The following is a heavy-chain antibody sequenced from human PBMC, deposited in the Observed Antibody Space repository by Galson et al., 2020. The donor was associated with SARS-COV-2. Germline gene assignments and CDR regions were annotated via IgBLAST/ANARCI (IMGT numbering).Heavy chain of an antibody. V-gene: IGHV1-18*01. CDR2: ISGYNGNT. CDR1: GYRFTGYG. D-gene: IGHD2-15*01. CDR3: ARRGKLYCSGGRCYFDL. Sequence: ASVKVSCRTSGYRFTGYGISWVRQAPGQGLEWMSWISGYNGNTDYAQNIQGRVTLTTDTSATTAYMELTNLSSDDTAVYYCARRGKLYCSGGRCYFDLWGQETLVTVSS. J-gene: IGHJ4*02.